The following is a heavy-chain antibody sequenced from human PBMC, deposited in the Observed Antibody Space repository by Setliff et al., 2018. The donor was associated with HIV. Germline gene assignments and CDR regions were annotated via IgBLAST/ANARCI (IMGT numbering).Heavy chain of an antibody. CDR3: VRAWGATFYDILAAFDS. Sequence: GGSMRLSCEVSGFNFEDYGMSWVRQVPGKGLEWVFGIYWKGDDRHYADSVKYRFIITRDNARKSLYVQMNRLRAEDTAFYYCVRAWGATFYDILAAFDSWGQGTLVTVSS. D-gene: IGHD3-9*01. J-gene: IGHJ4*02. V-gene: IGHV3-20*04. CDR1: GFNFEDYG. CDR2: IYWKGDDR.